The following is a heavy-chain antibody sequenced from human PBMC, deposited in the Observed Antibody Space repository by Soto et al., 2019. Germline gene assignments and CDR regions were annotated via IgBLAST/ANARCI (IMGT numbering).Heavy chain of an antibody. D-gene: IGHD6-19*01. J-gene: IGHJ3*02. Sequence: SETLSLTCTVSGGSISSYYWSWIRQPPGKGLEWIGYIYYSGSTNYNPSLKSRVTISVDTSKNQFSLKLSSVTAADTAVYYCAREATSSENAFDIWGQGTMVTVSS. V-gene: IGHV4-59*01. CDR3: AREATSSENAFDI. CDR2: IYYSGST. CDR1: GGSISSYY.